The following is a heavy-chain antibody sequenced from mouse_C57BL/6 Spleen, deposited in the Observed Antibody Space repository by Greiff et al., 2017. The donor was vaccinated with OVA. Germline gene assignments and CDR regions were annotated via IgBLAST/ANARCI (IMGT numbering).Heavy chain of an antibody. D-gene: IGHD1-1*01. V-gene: IGHV1-15*01. CDR1: GYTFTDYE. CDR2: IDPETGGT. CDR3: TRYGTTVERDYFDY. J-gene: IGHJ2*01. Sequence: VQLQQSGAELVRPGASVTLSCKASGYTFTDYEMHWVKQTPVHGLEWIGAIDPETGGTAYNQKFKGKAILTADKSSSTAYMELRSLTSEDSAVYYCTRYGTTVERDYFDYWGQGTTLTVSS.